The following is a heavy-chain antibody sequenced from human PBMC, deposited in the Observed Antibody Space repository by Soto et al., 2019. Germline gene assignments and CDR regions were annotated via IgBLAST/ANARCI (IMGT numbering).Heavy chain of an antibody. Sequence: QVQLVESGGGLVKPGGSLRLSCVASGFIFSDYYMSWIRQAPGKGLEWVSYMSGSGGSIYYADSVKGRFTISRDNAKNSLYLQMSSMRAEDTAVDYCARDPLEYSYGALWGQGTLVTVSS. CDR1: GFIFSDYY. J-gene: IGHJ4*02. CDR3: ARDPLEYSYGAL. CDR2: MSGSGGSI. D-gene: IGHD3-10*01. V-gene: IGHV3-11*01.